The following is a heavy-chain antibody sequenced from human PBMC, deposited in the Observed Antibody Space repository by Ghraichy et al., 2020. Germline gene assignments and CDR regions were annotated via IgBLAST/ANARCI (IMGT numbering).Heavy chain of an antibody. J-gene: IGHJ1*01. CDR1: GGPVSSGSYY. D-gene: IGHD6-13*01. V-gene: IGHV4-61*01. Sequence: SETLSLTCTVSGGPVSSGSYYWSWIRQPPGKGLEWIGYIYYSGSTNYNPSLKSRVTISVDTSKNQFSLKLSSVTAADTAVYDCARGTGSYSSSWREYFQHWGQGTLVTVSS. CDR3: ARGTGSYSSSWREYFQH. CDR2: IYYSGST.